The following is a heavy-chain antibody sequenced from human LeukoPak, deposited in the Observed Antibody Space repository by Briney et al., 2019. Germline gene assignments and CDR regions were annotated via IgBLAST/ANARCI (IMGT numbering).Heavy chain of an antibody. D-gene: IGHD3-22*01. V-gene: IGHV3-74*01. CDR3: GRGYPYYFDH. CDR1: GFTFSTYW. J-gene: IGHJ4*02. Sequence: PGGSLRLSCAGSGFTFSTYWIHWVRQAPGKGLVWVSRTNPDGRTTDYADSVKGRFTSSRDNAKNTLYLQMNSLTVEDTAVYYCGRGYPYYFDHWGQGTLVTVSS. CDR2: TNPDGRTT.